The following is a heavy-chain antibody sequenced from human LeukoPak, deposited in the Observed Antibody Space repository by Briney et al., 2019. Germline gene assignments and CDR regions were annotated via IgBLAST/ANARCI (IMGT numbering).Heavy chain of an antibody. D-gene: IGHD4-17*01. V-gene: IGHV1-18*01. J-gene: IGHJ3*02. CDR2: ISAYNGNT. CDR3: ARRGYGDLDDAFDI. CDR1: GYTFTNYG. Sequence: GASVRVSCKASGYTFTNYGISWVRQAPGQGLEWMGWISAYNGNTNYAQTFQGRVTMTTDTSTSTAYMELRSLTSDDPAVYSCARRGYGDLDDAFDIWGQGTLVTVSS.